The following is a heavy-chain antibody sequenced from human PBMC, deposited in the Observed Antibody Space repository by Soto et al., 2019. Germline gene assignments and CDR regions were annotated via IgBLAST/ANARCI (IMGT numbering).Heavy chain of an antibody. J-gene: IGHJ6*02. Sequence: AETLSLTCTVSGGSISSYYWSWIRQPPGKGLEWIGYIYYSGSTNYNPSLKSRVTISVDTSKNQFSLKLSSVTAADTAVYYCAREIDDSSGIDTYGMDVWGQGTTVTVSS. CDR1: GGSISSYY. CDR3: AREIDDSSGIDTYGMDV. CDR2: IYYSGST. D-gene: IGHD3-22*01. V-gene: IGHV4-59*01.